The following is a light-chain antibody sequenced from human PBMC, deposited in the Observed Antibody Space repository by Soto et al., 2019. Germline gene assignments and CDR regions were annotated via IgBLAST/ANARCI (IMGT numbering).Light chain of an antibody. CDR3: QQYNTYTRT. Sequence: EILLTQSPGTLSLSPGERATLSCRASQSVGSNLLAWYQQKRGQAPRLLIYGASNRATGIPERLSGSGYGTDLTITISRMENEDFEVYYCQQYNTYTRTFGQGTKVDIK. CDR2: GAS. J-gene: IGKJ1*01. CDR1: QSVGSNL. V-gene: IGKV3-20*01.